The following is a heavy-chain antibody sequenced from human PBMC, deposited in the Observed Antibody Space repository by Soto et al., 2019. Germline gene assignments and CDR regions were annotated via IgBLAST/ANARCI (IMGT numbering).Heavy chain of an antibody. J-gene: IGHJ4*02. V-gene: IGHV3-23*01. CDR1: GFTFSSYA. D-gene: IGHD2-15*01. CDR3: AGYCSGGSCYSEADY. CDR2: ISGSGGTT. Sequence: EVQLLESGGGLGQPGGSLRLSCAASGFTFSSYAMTWVRQAPGQGLEWVASISGSGGTTNYADSVKGRFTISRDNSKNTAYLQMNSLRAEDTAVYYCAGYCSGGSCYSEADYWGQGTLVTVSS.